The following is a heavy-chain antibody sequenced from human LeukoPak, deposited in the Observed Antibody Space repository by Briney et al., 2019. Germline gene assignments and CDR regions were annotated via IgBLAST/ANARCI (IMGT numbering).Heavy chain of an antibody. CDR3: AKDGIVVVTAIPDWFDP. CDR1: GFTFSSYA. Sequence: GGSLRLSCAASGFTFSSYAMSWVRQAPGKGLEWVSAISGSGGSTYSADSVKGRFTISRDNSKNTLYLQMNSLRAEDTAVYYCAKDGIVVVTAIPDWFDPWGQGTLVTVSS. CDR2: ISGSGGST. V-gene: IGHV3-23*01. D-gene: IGHD2-21*02. J-gene: IGHJ5*02.